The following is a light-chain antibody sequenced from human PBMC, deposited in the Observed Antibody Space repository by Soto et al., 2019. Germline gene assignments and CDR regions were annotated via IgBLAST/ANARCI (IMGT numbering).Light chain of an antibody. V-gene: IGKV1-39*01. Sequence: DIEMTQSPATLSASVGDRVTITCRASQNIREYLNWYQQKPGKAPQVLIYAVFNLQSGVPSRFSGSGSGTEFTLTISSLQPEDFATYYCQQSYSFPRTFGPGTKVDV. CDR2: AVF. CDR3: QQSYSFPRT. CDR1: QNIREY. J-gene: IGKJ3*01.